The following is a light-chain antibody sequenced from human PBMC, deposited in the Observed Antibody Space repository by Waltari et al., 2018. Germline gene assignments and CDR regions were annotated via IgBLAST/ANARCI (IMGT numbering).Light chain of an antibody. CDR2: GAS. J-gene: IGKJ1*01. Sequence: CRASQSIGRYLVWYQQKPGHAPRLLIYGASSRAAGIPDRFSGSGSGTDFSLTISRLEPEDFAVYYCQNHERLPAVFGQGTKVESK. CDR3: QNHERLPAV. CDR1: QSIGRY. V-gene: IGKV3-20*01.